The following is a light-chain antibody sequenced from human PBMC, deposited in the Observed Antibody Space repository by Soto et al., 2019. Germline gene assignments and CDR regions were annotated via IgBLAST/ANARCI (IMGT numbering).Light chain of an antibody. V-gene: IGLV2-14*01. CDR1: ISDVGRYDY. CDR2: DVT. Sequence: QSVPTQPASVSGSPGQSITISCTGTISDVGRYDYIYWYQQHPGKAPKLMIYDVTNRPSGTPNRFSGSKSGNTASLTISGLQAEDEADYYCSSFTSSNTPVVFGGGTQLTVL. CDR3: SSFTSSNTPVV. J-gene: IGLJ2*01.